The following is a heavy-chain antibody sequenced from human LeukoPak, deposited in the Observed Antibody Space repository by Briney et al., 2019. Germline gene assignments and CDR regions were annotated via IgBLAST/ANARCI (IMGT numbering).Heavy chain of an antibody. CDR2: ISGSGGST. D-gene: IGHD2/OR15-2a*01. Sequence: GGSLRLSCAASGFTFSSYAMHWVRQAPGKGLEWVSTISGSGGSTDYADSVKGRFTISRDNSKNTLYLQMNSLRAEDTAVYYCAKGNFRRYFDHWGQGTLVTVSS. CDR3: AKGNFRRYFDH. CDR1: GFTFSSYA. V-gene: IGHV3-23*01. J-gene: IGHJ4*02.